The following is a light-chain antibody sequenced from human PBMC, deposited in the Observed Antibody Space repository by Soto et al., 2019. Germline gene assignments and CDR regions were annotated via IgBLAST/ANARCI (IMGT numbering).Light chain of an antibody. CDR1: SSNIGAYYD. Sequence: QSALTQPPSVSGAPGQRVTISCTGSSSNIGAYYDVHWYQQLPGTAPKLLIYGDTNRPSGVPDRFSGSKSGTSASLAITGLQVEDEADYYCQSYDSSLSGPVFGGGTKVTVL. J-gene: IGLJ3*02. V-gene: IGLV1-40*01. CDR2: GDT. CDR3: QSYDSSLSGPV.